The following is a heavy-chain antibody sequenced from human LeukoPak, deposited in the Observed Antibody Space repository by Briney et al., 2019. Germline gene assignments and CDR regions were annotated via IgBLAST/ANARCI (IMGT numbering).Heavy chain of an antibody. D-gene: IGHD1-26*01. CDR1: GFTLSSYA. CDR3: ARVVVGATNYFDY. Sequence: GGSLRLSCAASGFTLSSYAMHWVRQAPGKGLEYVSAISSNGGSTYYANSVKGRFTISRDNSKNTLYLQMGSLRAEDMAVYYCARVVVGATNYFDYWGQGTLVTVSS. CDR2: ISSNGGST. J-gene: IGHJ4*02. V-gene: IGHV3-64*01.